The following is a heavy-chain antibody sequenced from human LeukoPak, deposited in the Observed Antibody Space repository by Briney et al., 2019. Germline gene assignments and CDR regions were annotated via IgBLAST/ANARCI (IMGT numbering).Heavy chain of an antibody. CDR2: INPNSGGT. J-gene: IGHJ4*02. CDR1: GYTFTGYY. Sequence: ASVKVSCKASGYTFTGYYMHWVRQAPGQGLEWMGRINPNSGGTNYAQKFQGRVTMTRDTSISTAYMELSRLRSDDTAVYYCARGGRSFWSGYYVIDYWGQGTLVTVSS. D-gene: IGHD3-3*01. V-gene: IGHV1-2*06. CDR3: ARGGRSFWSGYYVIDY.